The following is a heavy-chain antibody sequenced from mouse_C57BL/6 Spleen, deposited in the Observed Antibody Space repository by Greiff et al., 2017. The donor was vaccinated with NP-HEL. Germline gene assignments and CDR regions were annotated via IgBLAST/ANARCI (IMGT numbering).Heavy chain of an antibody. CDR1: GYTFTSSW. J-gene: IGHJ4*01. V-gene: IGHV1-64*01. CDR2: LHPNTGST. CDR3: ARRGHYAMDY. Sequence: QVQLQQPGAELLKPWASVTFSCTASGYTFTSSWMHCLTHSPVHGLDWIGMLHPNTGSTHYNEKFNSKATLTVDKSSRTSYMQLSSLTAEDAAVYDCARRGHYAMDYWGQGTSVTVSS.